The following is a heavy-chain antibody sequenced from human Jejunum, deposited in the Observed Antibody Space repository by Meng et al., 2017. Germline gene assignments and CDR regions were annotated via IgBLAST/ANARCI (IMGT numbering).Heavy chain of an antibody. Sequence: GGSLRLSCAASGFTFSSYAMHWVRQAPGKGLEWVAVISYDGSNKYYADSVKGRFTISRDNSKNTLYLQMNSLRAEDTAVYYCARDDYSNYFDYWGQGTLVTVS. D-gene: IGHD4-11*01. CDR1: GFTFSSYA. CDR3: ARDDYSNYFDY. CDR2: ISYDGSNK. V-gene: IGHV3-30*01. J-gene: IGHJ4*02.